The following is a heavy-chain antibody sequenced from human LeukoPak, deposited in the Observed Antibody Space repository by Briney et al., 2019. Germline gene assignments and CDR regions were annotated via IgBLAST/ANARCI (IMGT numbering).Heavy chain of an antibody. CDR1: GFTFSSYW. CDR3: ARQDIVVVPAALDYYYYYYMGV. J-gene: IGHJ6*03. Sequence: GGSLRLSCAASGFTFSSYWMSWVRQAPGKGLEWVANIKKDGSEKYYADSVKGRFTISRDNAKNSLYLQMNSLRAEDTAVYYCARQDIVVVPAALDYYYYYYMGVWGKGTTVTVSS. CDR2: IKKDGSEK. D-gene: IGHD2-2*01. V-gene: IGHV3-7*01.